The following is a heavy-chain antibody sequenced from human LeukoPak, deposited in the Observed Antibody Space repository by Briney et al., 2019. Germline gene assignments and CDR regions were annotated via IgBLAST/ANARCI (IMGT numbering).Heavy chain of an antibody. CDR1: GGSITSENYY. CDR2: IYYGRST. CDR3: ARGTSSIAAQDWVDP. Sequence: SETLSLTCTVSGGSITSENYYWGWIRQPPGKGLEYIGSIYYGRSTYYSQSLKSRVTISLDTSKNQFSLKLSSVTAADTAVYYCARGTSSIAAQDWVDPWGQGTLVTVSS. V-gene: IGHV4-39*07. D-gene: IGHD6-6*01. J-gene: IGHJ5*02.